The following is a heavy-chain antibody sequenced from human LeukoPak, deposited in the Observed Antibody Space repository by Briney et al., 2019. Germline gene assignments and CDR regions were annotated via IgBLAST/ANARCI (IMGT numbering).Heavy chain of an antibody. Sequence: ASVKVSCKASGYTFTSYYMHWVRQAPGQGLEWMGIINPSGGSTSYAQKFQGRVTMTRDMSTSTVYMELSSLRSEDTAVYYCARATSMGVGQHWYYYYMDVWGKGTTVTVSS. CDR2: INPSGGST. J-gene: IGHJ6*03. CDR1: GYTFTSYY. D-gene: IGHD3-16*01. V-gene: IGHV1-46*01. CDR3: ARATSMGVGQHWYYYYMDV.